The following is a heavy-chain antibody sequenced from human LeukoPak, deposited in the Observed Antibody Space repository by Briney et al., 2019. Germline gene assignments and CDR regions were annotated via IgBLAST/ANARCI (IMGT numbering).Heavy chain of an antibody. D-gene: IGHD2-2*01. CDR1: GYTFTSYG. Sequence: ASVKVSCKASGYTFTSYGISWVRQAPGQGLEWMGWISAYNGNTNYAQKLQGRVTMTTDTSTSTAYMELRSLRSDDTAVYYCARGVGGHCSSTSCSSYYYYMDVWGKGTTVTVSS. CDR2: ISAYNGNT. V-gene: IGHV1-18*01. J-gene: IGHJ6*03. CDR3: ARGVGGHCSSTSCSSYYYYMDV.